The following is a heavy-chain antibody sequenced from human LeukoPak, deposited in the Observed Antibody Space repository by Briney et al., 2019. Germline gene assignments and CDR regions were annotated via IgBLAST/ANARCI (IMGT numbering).Heavy chain of an antibody. CDR1: GFTLSSFW. CDR2: INRDGSST. Sequence: PGGSLRLSCAASGFTLSSFWLHWVRQAPGMGLVWVSRINRDGSSTTYADSVKGRVTISRDNTKNTVYLQMNSLRAEDTAVYYCARGRLWNIDYWGQGTLVTVSS. V-gene: IGHV3-74*01. D-gene: IGHD1/OR15-1a*01. J-gene: IGHJ4*02. CDR3: ARGRLWNIDY.